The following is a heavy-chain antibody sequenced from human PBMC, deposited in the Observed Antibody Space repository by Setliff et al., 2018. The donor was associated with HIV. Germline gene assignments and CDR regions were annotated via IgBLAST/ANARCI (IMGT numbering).Heavy chain of an antibody. CDR1: GFAFSDFY. Sequence: GGSLRLSCAASGFAFSDFYMSWIRQAPGKGLEWVSYISGGGSSTNYTDSVRGRFTISRDNAKNSLYLQMSSLRADDAAVYYCARSVGYTFGYWNYWGQGTLVTVSS. V-gene: IGHV3-11*01. CDR3: ARSVGYTFGYWNY. J-gene: IGHJ4*02. D-gene: IGHD5-18*01. CDR2: ISGGGSST.